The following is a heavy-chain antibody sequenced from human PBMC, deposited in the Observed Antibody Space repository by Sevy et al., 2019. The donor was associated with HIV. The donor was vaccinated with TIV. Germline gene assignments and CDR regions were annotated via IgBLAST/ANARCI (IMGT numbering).Heavy chain of an antibody. CDR2: IKQDGSEK. Sequence: GSLRLSCAASRFTFSSYWMSWVRQAPGKGLEWVANIKQDGSEKYYVDSVKGRFTISRDNAKNSLYLQMNSLRAEDTAVYYCARGGDYDYVWGSYRYWDFDYWGQGTLVTVSS. V-gene: IGHV3-7*01. D-gene: IGHD3-16*02. J-gene: IGHJ4*02. CDR3: ARGGDYDYVWGSYRYWDFDY. CDR1: RFTFSSYW.